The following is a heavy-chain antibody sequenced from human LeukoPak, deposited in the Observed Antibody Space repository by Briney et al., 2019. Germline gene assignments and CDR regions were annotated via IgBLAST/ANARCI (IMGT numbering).Heavy chain of an antibody. J-gene: IGHJ4*02. V-gene: IGHV3-33*08. CDR1: GFTFSSYW. Sequence: GGSLRLSCAVSGFTFSSYWMHWVRQAPGKGLEWVAVIWYDGSNQYYADYVKGRFTISRDNSKNTLYLQMNSLRAEDTAVYYCSANFDFWGQGTLVTVSS. D-gene: IGHD6-25*01. CDR2: IWYDGSNQ. CDR3: SANFDF.